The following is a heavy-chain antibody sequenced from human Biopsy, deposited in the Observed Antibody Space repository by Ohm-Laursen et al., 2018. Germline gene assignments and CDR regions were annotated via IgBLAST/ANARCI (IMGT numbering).Heavy chain of an antibody. CDR3: ARVGVGAPSIDYFDS. Sequence: GTLSLTCTVSGGSIYNFFWSWIRQPPGKGLEWIGYIYYSGSTNYSPSLKSRVTISVDRSKNHFSLELSSVTAADTAVYYCARVGVGAPSIDYFDSWGQRALVTVSS. D-gene: IGHD1-26*01. J-gene: IGHJ4*02. V-gene: IGHV4-59*01. CDR1: GGSIYNFF. CDR2: IYYSGST.